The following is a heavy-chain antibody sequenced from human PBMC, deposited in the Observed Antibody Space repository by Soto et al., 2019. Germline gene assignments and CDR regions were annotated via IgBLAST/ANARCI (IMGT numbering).Heavy chain of an antibody. V-gene: IGHV3-74*01. CDR3: ARGYSGSYSGFDY. D-gene: IGHD1-26*01. J-gene: IGHJ4*02. Sequence: GESLKISCAASGFTFSSYWVHWVRQAPGKGLVWVSRIYSDGSTTSYADSVRGRFTISRDNAKNTLYLQMNSLRAEDTAVYYCARGYSGSYSGFDYWGQGTLVTVSS. CDR2: IYSDGSTT. CDR1: GFTFSSYW.